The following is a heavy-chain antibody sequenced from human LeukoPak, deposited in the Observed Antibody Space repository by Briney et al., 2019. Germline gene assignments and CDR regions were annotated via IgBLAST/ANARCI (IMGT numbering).Heavy chain of an antibody. CDR1: GYTFTGYY. J-gene: IGHJ6*03. Sequence: GASVKVSCKASGYTFTGYYMRWVRQAPGQGLEWMGRINPNSGGTNYAQKFQGRVTMTRDTSISTAYMELSRLRSDDTAVYYCARSYGDYGNHYYYMDVWAKGTTVTVSS. D-gene: IGHD4-17*01. CDR2: INPNSGGT. CDR3: ARSYGDYGNHYYYMDV. V-gene: IGHV1-2*06.